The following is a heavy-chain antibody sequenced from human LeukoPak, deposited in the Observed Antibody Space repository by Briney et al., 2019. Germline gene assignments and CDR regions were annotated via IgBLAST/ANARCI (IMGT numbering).Heavy chain of an antibody. J-gene: IGHJ6*02. CDR1: GGTFSSYT. V-gene: IGHV1-69*02. CDR3: ASLVGARDYYYYGMDV. CDR2: IIPILGIA. D-gene: IGHD1-26*01. Sequence: GASVKVCCKASGGTFSSYTISWVRQAPGQGLEWMGRIIPILGIANYAQKFQGRVTITADKSTGTAYMELSSLRSEDTAVYYCASLVGARDYYYYGMDVWGQGTTVTVSS.